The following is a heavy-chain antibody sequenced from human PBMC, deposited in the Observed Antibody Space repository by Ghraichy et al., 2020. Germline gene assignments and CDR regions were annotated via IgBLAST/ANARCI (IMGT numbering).Heavy chain of an antibody. Sequence: LSLTCAASGFIFSDYWLSWVRQAPGKGLEWVANIKQDGDEKYYVDSVRGRFTISRDNAKTSLYLQMNSLRVEDTALYYCVRVRGSYYGSESYSHWGQGTLVTVSS. V-gene: IGHV3-7*03. J-gene: IGHJ4*02. D-gene: IGHD3-10*01. CDR2: IKQDGDEK. CDR1: GFIFSDYW. CDR3: VRVRGSYYGSESYSH.